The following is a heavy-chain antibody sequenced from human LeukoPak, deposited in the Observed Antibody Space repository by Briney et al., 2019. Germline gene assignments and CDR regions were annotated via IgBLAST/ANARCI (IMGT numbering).Heavy chain of an antibody. CDR1: GFTFSSYS. V-gene: IGHV3-21*01. Sequence: GGSLRLSCAASGFTFSSYSMNWVRQAPGKGLEWVSSISSSSSYIYYADSVKGRFTISRDNAKSSLYLQMNSLRAEDAVVYYCAREGIRGYFDYWGQGTLVTVSS. J-gene: IGHJ4*02. D-gene: IGHD3-10*01. CDR2: ISSSSSYI. CDR3: AREGIRGYFDY.